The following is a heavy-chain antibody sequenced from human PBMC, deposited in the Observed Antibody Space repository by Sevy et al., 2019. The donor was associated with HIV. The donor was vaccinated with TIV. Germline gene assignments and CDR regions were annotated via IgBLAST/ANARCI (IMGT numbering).Heavy chain of an antibody. V-gene: IGHV3-30*18. Sequence: GGSLGLSCAASGFTFTSYGMHWVRQAPGKGLEWVAVISYDGSNKYYADSLKGRFTISRDKSKYTLYLQMNSLRAEDTALYYCAKAPRGYSYASFFDYWGQGTLVTVSS. J-gene: IGHJ4*02. CDR2: ISYDGSNK. CDR1: GFTFTSYG. CDR3: AKAPRGYSYASFFDY. D-gene: IGHD5-18*01.